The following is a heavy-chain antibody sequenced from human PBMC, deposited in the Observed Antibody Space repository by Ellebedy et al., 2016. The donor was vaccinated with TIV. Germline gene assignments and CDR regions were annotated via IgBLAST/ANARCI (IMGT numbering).Heavy chain of an antibody. CDR2: IYFGGRS. J-gene: IGHJ4*02. Sequence: SVTLSLTXTVSVGSISNGGSYWTWIRQHPGKGLEWIGYIYFGGRSNYNPSLKSRLTISVDAPKNQFSLKLSSVTAADTAVYFCARGYDFWGPGTLVTVSS. CDR3: ARGYDF. V-gene: IGHV4-31*03. CDR1: VGSISNGGSY.